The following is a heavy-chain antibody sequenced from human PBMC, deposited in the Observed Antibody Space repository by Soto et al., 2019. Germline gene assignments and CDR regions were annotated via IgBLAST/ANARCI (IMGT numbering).Heavy chain of an antibody. Sequence: ASVKVSCKASGYTFTTYDINWVRQATGQGLEWMGWMNPNSGDTGYAEKFQGRVTMTRNTAINTAYMELNSLTSEDTAVYFCARGRDYAFWSGLNWFDPCGQGTLVTVSS. D-gene: IGHD3-3*01. CDR2: MNPNSGDT. J-gene: IGHJ5*02. CDR1: GYTFTTYD. V-gene: IGHV1-8*01. CDR3: ARGRDYAFWSGLNWFDP.